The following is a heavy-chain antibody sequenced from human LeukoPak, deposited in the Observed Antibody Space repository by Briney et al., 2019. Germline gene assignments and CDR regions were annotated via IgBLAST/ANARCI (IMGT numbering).Heavy chain of an antibody. D-gene: IGHD3-10*01. V-gene: IGHV3-49*04. CDR1: GFTFGDYA. J-gene: IGHJ5*02. CDR3: TRDTMVRGVILNWFDP. CDR2: IRSKAYGGTT. Sequence: GGSLRLSCTASGFTFGDYAMSWVRQAPGKGLECVGFIRSKAYGGTTEYAASVKGRFTISRDDSKSIAYLQMNSLKTEDTAVYYCTRDTMVRGVILNWFDPWGQGTLVTVSS.